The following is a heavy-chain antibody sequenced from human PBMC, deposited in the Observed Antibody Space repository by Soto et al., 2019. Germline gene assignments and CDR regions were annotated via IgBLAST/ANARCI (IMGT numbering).Heavy chain of an antibody. CDR3: ARITMVRGVIGDYFDY. J-gene: IGHJ4*02. D-gene: IGHD3-10*01. CDR1: GCSISSYF. CDR2: IYYSGST. Sequence: PSETLSLTCTVSGCSISSYFWSWVRQPPGKGLEWIGYIYYSGSTNYNPSLKSRVTISVDTSKNQFSLKLSSVTAADTATYYCARITMVRGVIGDYFDYWGQGTLVTVSS. V-gene: IGHV4-59*08.